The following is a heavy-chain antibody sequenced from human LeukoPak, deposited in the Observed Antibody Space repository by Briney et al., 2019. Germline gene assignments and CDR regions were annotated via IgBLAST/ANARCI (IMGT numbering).Heavy chain of an antibody. CDR2: INPNSGGT. CDR3: ARGSYYGSGSREPDY. D-gene: IGHD3-10*01. Sequence: ASVKVSCKASGYTFTGYYMHWVRQAPGQGLEWMGWINPNSGGTNYAQKFQGRVTMTRDTSISTAYMELSRLRSDDTAVYYCARGSYYGSGSREPDYWGQGTLVTVSS. V-gene: IGHV1-2*02. CDR1: GYTFTGYY. J-gene: IGHJ4*02.